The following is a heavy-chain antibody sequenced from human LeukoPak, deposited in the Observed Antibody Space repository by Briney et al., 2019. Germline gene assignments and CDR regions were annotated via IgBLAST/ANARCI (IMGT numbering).Heavy chain of an antibody. Sequence: GGSLRLSCAASGFTFSSYAMSWVRQAPGKGLEWVSAISGSGGSTYYADSVKGRFTISRDNSKNTLYLQMNSLSAEDTAVYYCAKDLLGYCSSTSCYPYFDYWGQGTLVTVSS. CDR2: ISGSGGST. D-gene: IGHD2-2*01. J-gene: IGHJ4*02. CDR3: AKDLLGYCSSTSCYPYFDY. V-gene: IGHV3-23*01. CDR1: GFTFSSYA.